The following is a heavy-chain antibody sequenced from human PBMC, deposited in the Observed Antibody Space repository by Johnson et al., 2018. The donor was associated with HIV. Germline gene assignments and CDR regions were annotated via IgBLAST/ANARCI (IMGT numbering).Heavy chain of an antibody. V-gene: IGHV3-7*01. CDR1: GFTFSSYW. CDR2: IKQDGSEK. CDR3: AVLCSGCADAFDV. J-gene: IGHJ3*01. D-gene: IGHD3-10*01. Sequence: VRLVESGGGVVQPGGSLRLSCAASGFTFSSYWMSWVRQAPGKGLAWVANIKQDGSEKYYVDSVKGRFTISRDNAKNSLYLQMNSLRAEDGAVYYCAVLCSGCADAFDVWGQGTMVTVS.